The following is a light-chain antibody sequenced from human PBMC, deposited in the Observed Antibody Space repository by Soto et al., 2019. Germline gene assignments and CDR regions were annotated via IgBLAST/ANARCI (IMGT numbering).Light chain of an antibody. J-gene: IGKJ5*01. CDR3: QQRNNWHPSTT. Sequence: EIVLTQSPATLSLSPGERATLSCRASQSVGGHLAWYQQKPGQAPRLLIYDASDRATGIPARFSGSGSETDFTLTISSLEPDDFAVYYCQQRNNWHPSTTFGQGTRLEIK. CDR1: QSVGGH. CDR2: DAS. V-gene: IGKV3-11*01.